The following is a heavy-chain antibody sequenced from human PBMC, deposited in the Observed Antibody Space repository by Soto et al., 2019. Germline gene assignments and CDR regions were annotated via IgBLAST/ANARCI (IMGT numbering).Heavy chain of an antibody. CDR2: IDSSSNYI. V-gene: IGHV3-21*01. CDR3: ATLTYCSSASCPNYYYGMDV. CDR1: GFTFTTYS. J-gene: IGHJ6*02. Sequence: EVQLVESGGGLVKPGGSLRLSCAASGFTFTTYSMNWVRQAPGKGLEWVSSIDSSSNYIYYAASVKGRFTISRDNAKNSLYLQMNSLRAEDTAVYYCATLTYCSSASCPNYYYGMDVWGQGTTVTVSS. D-gene: IGHD2-2*01.